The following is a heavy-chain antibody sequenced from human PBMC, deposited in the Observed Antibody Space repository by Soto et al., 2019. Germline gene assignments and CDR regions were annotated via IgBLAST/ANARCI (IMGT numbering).Heavy chain of an antibody. V-gene: IGHV4-39*02. CDR1: GGSISSSSYY. D-gene: IGHD3-22*01. CDR2: IYYSGST. J-gene: IGHJ5*02. CDR3: AREGYYDSNGYNWFDP. Sequence: QLQLQESGPGLVKPSETLSLTCTVSGGSISSSSYYWGWIRQPPGKGLEWIGSIYYSGSTYYNPSLKSRVTISVDTSKTQFSLKLSSVTAEDTAVYYCAREGYYDSNGYNWFDPWGQGTLVTVSS.